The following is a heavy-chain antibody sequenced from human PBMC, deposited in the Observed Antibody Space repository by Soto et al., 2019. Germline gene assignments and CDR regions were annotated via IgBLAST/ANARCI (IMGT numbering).Heavy chain of an antibody. CDR2: INTNGVNT. Sequence: EVQLVESRGGLVQPGGSLRLSCAASGFTFSGYSMFWVRQAPGKGLEYVSAINTNGVNTFYAKSVKGRFTISRDNSKNTMYLQMGSLRAEDMAVYYCARGRVEDSSGWATYFDYWGQGTLVTVSS. CDR3: ARGRVEDSSGWATYFDY. D-gene: IGHD6-19*01. J-gene: IGHJ4*02. CDR1: GFTFSGYS. V-gene: IGHV3-64*01.